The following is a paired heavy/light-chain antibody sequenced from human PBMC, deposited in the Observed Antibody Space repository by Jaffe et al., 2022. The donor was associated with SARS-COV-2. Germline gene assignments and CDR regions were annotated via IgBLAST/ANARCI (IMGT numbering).Heavy chain of an antibody. D-gene: IGHD5-18*01. CDR3: ARDRKTAGLFDY. CDR1: GGSISSYS. V-gene: IGHV4-59*01. J-gene: IGHJ4*02. CDR2: IYYNGGT. Sequence: QVQLQESGPGLVKPSETLSLTCTVSGGSISSYSWSWIRQPPGKGLEWIGYIYYNGGTGYSPSLKNRVTISADTSKDQFSLRLTSLTAADTAVYYCARDRKTAGLFDYWGQGILVTVSS.
Light chain of an antibody. CDR1: SSDVGGYNY. J-gene: IGLJ2*01. CDR3: TSYTSTTTVV. V-gene: IGLV2-14*03. Sequence: QSALTQPASVSGSPGQSITISCTGTSSDVGGYNYVSWYQQQPGKAPKLIIYDVNNRPSGVSDRFSGSKSGNTAYLTISGLQAEDETDYYCTSYTSTTTVVFGGGTKVTVL. CDR2: DVN.